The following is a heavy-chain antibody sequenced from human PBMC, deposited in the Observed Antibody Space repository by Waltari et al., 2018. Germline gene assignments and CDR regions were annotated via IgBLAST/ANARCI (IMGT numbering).Heavy chain of an antibody. V-gene: IGHV4-38-2*01. D-gene: IGHD6-6*01. J-gene: IGHJ5*02. CDR2: IYHSGNT. CDR3: ARIGGDSSSSVWFDP. Sequence: QVQLQESGPGLVTPSETLSLTCAVSGYSISSGYYWGWIRQPPGKGLEWIGSIYHSGNTYYNPSLKSRVTRLVDTSKNQFSLKLSSVTAAETAVYYWARIGGDSSSSVWFDPWGQGTLVTVSS. CDR1: GYSISSGYY.